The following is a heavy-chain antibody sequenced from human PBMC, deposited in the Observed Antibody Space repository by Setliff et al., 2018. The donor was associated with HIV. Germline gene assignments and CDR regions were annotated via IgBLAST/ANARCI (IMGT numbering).Heavy chain of an antibody. CDR1: GDSVSSRSYY. CDR3: AQLGMVDDFDY. J-gene: IGHJ4*02. V-gene: IGHV4-61*03. D-gene: IGHD1-1*01. CDR2: IYYSGST. Sequence: SETLSLTCTVSGDSVSSRSYYWSWIRQPPGKGLEWFGYIYYSGSTNYNPSLKSRVTISVDTSKNHFPLKLRSVTAADTAVYYCAQLGMVDDFDYWGQGTLVTVSS.